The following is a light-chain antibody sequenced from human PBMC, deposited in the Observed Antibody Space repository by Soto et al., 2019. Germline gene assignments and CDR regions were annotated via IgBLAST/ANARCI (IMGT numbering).Light chain of an antibody. V-gene: IGKV1-33*01. CDR1: QDINNY. CDR3: QQFDNLPFT. Sequence: DIQMTQSPSSLSASVGDRVTIICQASQDINNYLNWYQQKPGKAPKLLIYDSSNLEIGVPSRFSGSGYGTRFSFTISRLQHEDIATYYCQQFDNLPFTFGQGTRLEIK. J-gene: IGKJ5*01. CDR2: DSS.